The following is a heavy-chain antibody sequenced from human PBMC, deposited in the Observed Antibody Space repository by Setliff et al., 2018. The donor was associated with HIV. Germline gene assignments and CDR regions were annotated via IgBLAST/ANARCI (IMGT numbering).Heavy chain of an antibody. CDR1: GLTFKNAW. CDR2: IRPKRKSSTT. D-gene: IGHD5-18*01. J-gene: IGHJ6*03. CDR3: TRHVDSGTYIDV. Sequence: PGGSLRLSCAASGLTFKNAWMDWVRQAPGKGPEWFGRIRPKRKSSTTEYAASVKGRFTISRDDSKNSLYLQMNSLKTEDTAVYYCTRHVDSGTYIDVWGRGTTVTVSS. V-gene: IGHV3-72*01.